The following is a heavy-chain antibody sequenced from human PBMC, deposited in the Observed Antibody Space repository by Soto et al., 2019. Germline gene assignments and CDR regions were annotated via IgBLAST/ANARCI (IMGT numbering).Heavy chain of an antibody. Sequence: SGPTLVNPTQTLTLTCTFSGFSLTTAGVAVGLIRQPPGGALEWLALIYWNDDKRFSPSLKTRLTIAGDTSRNQVVLSLTNMDPGDTATYFCAHSNGGYEIIYFDFWGQGSPVTVSS. J-gene: IGHJ4*02. CDR1: GFSLTTAGVA. D-gene: IGHD5-12*01. V-gene: IGHV2-5*01. CDR3: AHSNGGYEIIYFDF. CDR2: IYWNDDK.